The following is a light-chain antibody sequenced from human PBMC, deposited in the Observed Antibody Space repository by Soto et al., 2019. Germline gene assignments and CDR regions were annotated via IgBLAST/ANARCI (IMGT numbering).Light chain of an antibody. Sequence: QSVLTQSASVSGSPGQSITISCTGTSSDVGSYNHVSWYQQHPGEVPKLIIFNVNDRPSGVSNRFSGSKSGNTASLTISGLQAEDVSDYYCSSFTSSTTYVLGTGPNSTV. V-gene: IGLV2-14*01. CDR3: SSFTSSTTYV. CDR1: SSDVGSYNH. J-gene: IGLJ1*01. CDR2: NVN.